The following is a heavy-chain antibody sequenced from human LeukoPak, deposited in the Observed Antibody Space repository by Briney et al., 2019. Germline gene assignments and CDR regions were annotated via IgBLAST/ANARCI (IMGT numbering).Heavy chain of an antibody. J-gene: IGHJ6*04. CDR3: ARGSGFYGMDV. CDR2: ISYDGSNK. D-gene: IGHD3-3*01. V-gene: IGHV3-30*04. CDR1: GFTFSSYA. Sequence: GGSLRLSCAASGFTFSSYAMHWVRQAPGKGLEWVAVISYDGSNKYYADSVKGRFTISRDNSKNTLYLQMNSLRAEETAVYYCARGSGFYGMDVWGKGTTVTVSS.